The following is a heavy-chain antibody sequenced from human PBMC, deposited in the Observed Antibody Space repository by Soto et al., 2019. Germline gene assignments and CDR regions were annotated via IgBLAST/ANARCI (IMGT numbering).Heavy chain of an antibody. Sequence: EVQLVQSGADITKPGESLKISCKGVGYKFGSAWIGWVRQMPGKGLEWRGIIKPGTSDIRYSPSCRGHVTISADEAVSTAYLQWSSLKASDTAMYYCARQRRHICDSWGLGTLVTVSS. CDR3: ARQRRHICDS. V-gene: IGHV5-51*01. J-gene: IGHJ4*02. D-gene: IGHD3-3*02. CDR2: IKPGTSDI. CDR1: GYKFGSAW.